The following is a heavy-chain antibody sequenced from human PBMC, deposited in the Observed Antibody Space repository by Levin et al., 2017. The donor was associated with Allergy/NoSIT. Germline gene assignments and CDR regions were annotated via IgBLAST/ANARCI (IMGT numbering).Heavy chain of an antibody. CDR1: GFTFSSYG. D-gene: IGHD5-18*01. V-gene: IGHV3-33*01. CDR2: IWYDGSNK. CDR3: ARDQIYIPTDTAMVKNYYYYGMDG. Sequence: GGSLRLSCAASGFTFSSYGMHWVRQAPGKGLEWVAVIWYDGSNKYYADSVKGRFTISRDNSKNTLYLQMNSLRAEDTAVYYCARDQIYIPTDTAMVKNYYYYGMDGWGQGTTVTVSS. J-gene: IGHJ6*02.